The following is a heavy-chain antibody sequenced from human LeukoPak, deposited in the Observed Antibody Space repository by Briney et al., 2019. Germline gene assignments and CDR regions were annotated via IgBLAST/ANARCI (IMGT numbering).Heavy chain of an antibody. V-gene: IGHV4-61*02. J-gene: IGHJ5*02. Sequence: PSETLSLTCTVSGGSISSGSYYWSWIRQPAGKGLEWIGRIYTSGSTNYSPSLKSRVTISVDTSKNQFSLKLSSVTAADTAVYYCARGYYCSGGSCYDDHWFDPWGQGTLVAVSS. CDR2: IYTSGST. CDR1: GGSISSGSYY. D-gene: IGHD2-15*01. CDR3: ARGYYCSGGSCYDDHWFDP.